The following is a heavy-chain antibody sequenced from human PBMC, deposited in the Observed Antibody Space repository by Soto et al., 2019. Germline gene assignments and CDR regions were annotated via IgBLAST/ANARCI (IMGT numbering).Heavy chain of an antibody. Sequence: QVQLVQSGAEVKKPGASVKVSCKASGYTFTNYYVHWVRQAPAPGLEWMGMINPSGGSTNYAQKFQGRVTMTRDTSTSTVYMELSSLRSEDTAVYYCARRYSSRWHFDYWGQGTLVTVSS. J-gene: IGHJ4*02. D-gene: IGHD6-13*01. V-gene: IGHV1-46*03. CDR1: GYTFTNYY. CDR2: INPSGGST. CDR3: ARRYSSRWHFDY.